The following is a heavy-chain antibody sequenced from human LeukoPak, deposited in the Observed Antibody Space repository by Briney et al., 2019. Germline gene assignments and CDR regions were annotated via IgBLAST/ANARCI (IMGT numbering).Heavy chain of an antibody. CDR1: GFTFSSYA. CDR2: ISGSGGST. D-gene: IGHD3-16*01. Sequence: GGSLRLSCAASGFTFSSYAMSWVRQAPGKGLEWVSAISGSGGSTYCADSVKGRFTISRDNSKNTLYLQMNSLRAEDTAVYYCAKWSHDYVWGTDYWGQGTLVTVSS. CDR3: AKWSHDYVWGTDY. J-gene: IGHJ4*02. V-gene: IGHV3-23*01.